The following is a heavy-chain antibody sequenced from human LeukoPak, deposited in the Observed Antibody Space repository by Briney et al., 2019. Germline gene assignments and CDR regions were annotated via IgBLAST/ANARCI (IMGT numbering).Heavy chain of an antibody. D-gene: IGHD5-12*01. CDR3: ARSAGIAATIVLGY. V-gene: IGHV3-66*01. CDR2: MYSGGST. Sequence: PGGSLRLSCAASGVTVSSNYMSWVRQAPGQGLEWVSRMYSGGSTYYADSVKGRFTISRDNSKNTLYLQMDSLRAEDTAVYYCARSAGIAATIVLGYWGQGTLVTVSS. J-gene: IGHJ4*02. CDR1: GVTVSSNY.